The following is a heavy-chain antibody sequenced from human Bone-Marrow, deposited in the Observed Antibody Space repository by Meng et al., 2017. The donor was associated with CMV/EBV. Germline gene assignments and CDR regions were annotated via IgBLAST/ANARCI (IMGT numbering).Heavy chain of an antibody. J-gene: IGHJ3*02. CDR3: ECFTMVRGVLVDAFDI. CDR1: GGSISSGDYY. CDR2: IYYSGST. V-gene: IGHV4-30-4*08. Sequence: SETLSLTCTVSGGSISSGDYYWSWIRQPPGKGLEWIGYIYYSGSTYYNPSLKSRVTISVDTSKNQFSLKLSSVTAADTAVYYCECFTMVRGVLVDAFDIWGQRTMVTVSS. D-gene: IGHD3-10*01.